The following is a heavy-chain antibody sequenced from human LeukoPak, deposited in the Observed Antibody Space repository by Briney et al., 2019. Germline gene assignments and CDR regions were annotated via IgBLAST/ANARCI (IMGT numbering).Heavy chain of an antibody. Sequence: ASVTVSCKASGYTFTSYAIHWVRQAPGQRLEWMGWINANNGKTKYSQNFQGRVTITRDTSATTAYMDLSSLRSEDTAVYYCARARWTSTATTYYLDHWGQGTLVTVSS. D-gene: IGHD4-17*01. CDR3: ARARWTSTATTYYLDH. J-gene: IGHJ4*02. V-gene: IGHV1-3*01. CDR1: GYTFTSYA. CDR2: INANNGKT.